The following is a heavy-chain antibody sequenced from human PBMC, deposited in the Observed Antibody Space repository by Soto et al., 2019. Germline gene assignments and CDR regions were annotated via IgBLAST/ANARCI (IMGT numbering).Heavy chain of an antibody. D-gene: IGHD6-25*01. J-gene: IGHJ4*02. Sequence: GGSLRLSCAASGFTVSTKYMSWVRQAPGKGLEWVSVIYSGGSTFYADSVRGRFTISRDNSKNTVNLQMNSLRAEDTAVYYCARDPWAADYWGQGSLVTVSS. V-gene: IGHV3-66*01. CDR1: GFTVSTKY. CDR2: IYSGGST. CDR3: ARDPWAADY.